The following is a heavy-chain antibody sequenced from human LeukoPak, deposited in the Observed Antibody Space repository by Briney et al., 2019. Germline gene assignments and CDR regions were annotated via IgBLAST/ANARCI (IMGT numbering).Heavy chain of an antibody. V-gene: IGHV1-69*13. J-gene: IGHJ4*02. CDR1: GGTFSSYA. Sequence: SGKVACKASGGTFSSYAISWVRQAPGQVLEWMGGIIPIFGTANYAQNFQDRVTITADETTSTAYMELSSLRSEDTAVYYCARGSVIAATGNYFDYWGQGTLVTVSS. D-gene: IGHD6-13*01. CDR2: IIPIFGTA. CDR3: ARGSVIAATGNYFDY.